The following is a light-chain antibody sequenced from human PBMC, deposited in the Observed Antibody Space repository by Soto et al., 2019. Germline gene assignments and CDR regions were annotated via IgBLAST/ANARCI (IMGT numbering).Light chain of an antibody. Sequence: DIQMTQAPSTLSASIGDRVIITCRASQSISHWLAWYQQKPGKAPKLLISDASILESGVPSRFSGSTSGTEFPLTISSLQPDDFAPYYCQQYHTYRTFGQGTKVEIK. V-gene: IGKV1-5*01. CDR2: DAS. CDR1: QSISHW. CDR3: QQYHTYRT. J-gene: IGKJ1*01.